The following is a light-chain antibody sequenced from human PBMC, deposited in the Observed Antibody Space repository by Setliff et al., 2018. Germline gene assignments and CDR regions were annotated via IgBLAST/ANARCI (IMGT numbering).Light chain of an antibody. CDR2: EVT. CDR3: STYAGSNNWGV. CDR1: TSDVGGYDY. Sequence: SVLTQPPSASGSPGQSVTVSCTGTTSDVGGYDYVSWYQQHPDKAPKLILYEVTKRPSGVPDRFSGSKSGNTASLTVSGLQADDEADYYCSTYAGSNNWGVFGTGTKVTVL. J-gene: IGLJ1*01. V-gene: IGLV2-8*01.